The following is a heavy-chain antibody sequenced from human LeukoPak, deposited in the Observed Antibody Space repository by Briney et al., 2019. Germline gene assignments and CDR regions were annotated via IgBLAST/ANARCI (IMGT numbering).Heavy chain of an antibody. CDR2: IKSKTGGGKT. J-gene: IGHJ4*02. CDR1: GFTFSNSR. CDR3: TADNWSNVGLWFRN. D-gene: IGHD3-10*01. Sequence: KPGGPLTLSCAASGFTFSNSRMSWPPHSPGKALEWLGHIKSKTGGGKTDYAAPVKGRFTISRDDSKNPLYLQMNSLKTEDTAVYYCTADNWSNVGLWFRNWGQGTLVTVSS. V-gene: IGHV3-15*01.